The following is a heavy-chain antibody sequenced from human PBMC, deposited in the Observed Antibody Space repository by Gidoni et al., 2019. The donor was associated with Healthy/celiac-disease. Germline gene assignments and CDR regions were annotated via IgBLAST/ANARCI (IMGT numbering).Heavy chain of an antibody. D-gene: IGHD4-4*01. CDR3: ARGALHVDLHTDDAFDI. CDR2: ISSSGSTI. CDR1: GSTFSAYY. V-gene: IGHV3-11*01. J-gene: IGHJ3*02. Sequence: QVQLVESGGGLVKPGGSLRLSCAASGSTFSAYYMSWIRPAQGKGLEWVSYISSSGSTIYYADSVKGRFTISRDNAKNSLYLQMNSLRAEDTAVYYCARGALHVDLHTDDAFDIWGQGTMVTVSS.